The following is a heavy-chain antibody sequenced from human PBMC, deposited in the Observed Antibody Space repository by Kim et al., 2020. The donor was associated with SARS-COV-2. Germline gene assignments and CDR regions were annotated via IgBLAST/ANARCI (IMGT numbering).Heavy chain of an antibody. CDR3: ARDRIGGHGAFDV. CDR1: GFTFSRHS. Sequence: GGSLRLSCADSGFTFSRHSMHWVRQAPGKGLEWVALISHDGTFIQYADSVKGRFTISRDNSRNTLYLQMNSLNTGDTAVYYCARDRIGGHGAFDVWGQGTMVIVSS. V-gene: IGHV3-30*04. CDR2: ISHDGTFI. J-gene: IGHJ3*01.